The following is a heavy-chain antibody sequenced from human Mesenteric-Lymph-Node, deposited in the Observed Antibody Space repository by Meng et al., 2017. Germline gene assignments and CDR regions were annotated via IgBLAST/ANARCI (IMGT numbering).Heavy chain of an antibody. D-gene: IGHD3-10*01. J-gene: IGHJ4*02. V-gene: IGHV4-39*01. CDR1: GGSISSNGYY. CDR2: IYHSGST. CDR3: ARRRGGSGRDC. Sequence: QLQESGPGLVKPSETLSLTFTVSGGSISSNGYYWDWVRQPPGKGLEWIGAIYHSGSTSYNPSLQSRVTMFVDTSKNQFSLMLTSVTATDTAVYYCARRRGGSGRDCWGQGTLVTVSS.